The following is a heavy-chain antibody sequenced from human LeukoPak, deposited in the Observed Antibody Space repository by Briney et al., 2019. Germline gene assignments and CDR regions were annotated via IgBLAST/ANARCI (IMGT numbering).Heavy chain of an antibody. CDR1: GFTFGSYG. Sequence: GGSLSLSCAASGFTFGSYGMSWVRQAPGKGLEWVSTIHPSGTNTHYADSVKGRFTISRDNSKNKLFLLMSTLRADDTAIYYCAKDPSTLTIRDDYWGQGTLVTVSS. V-gene: IGHV3-23*01. D-gene: IGHD5-24*01. CDR3: AKDPSTLTIRDDY. J-gene: IGHJ4*02. CDR2: IHPSGTNT.